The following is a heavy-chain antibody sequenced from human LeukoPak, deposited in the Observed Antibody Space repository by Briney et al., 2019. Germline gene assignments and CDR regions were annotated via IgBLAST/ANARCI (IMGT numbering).Heavy chain of an antibody. J-gene: IGHJ4*02. V-gene: IGHV3-48*03. Sequence: GGSMYLSCAASGFTVRRYGMNWVRRNPGRGLEWLSYISSSGSNINYADSVKGRFSISRDNAENSLFLQMSSLRAEDTAVYYCARRSSFDYWGQGVLVTVSS. CDR1: GFTVRRYG. CDR2: ISSSGSNI. CDR3: ARRSSFDY.